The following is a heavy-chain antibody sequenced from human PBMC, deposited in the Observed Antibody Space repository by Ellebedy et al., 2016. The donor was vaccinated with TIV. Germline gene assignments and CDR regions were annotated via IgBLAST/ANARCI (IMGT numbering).Heavy chain of an antibody. CDR3: AKGYCGGDCFIDY. J-gene: IGHJ4*02. V-gene: IGHV3-43*01. D-gene: IGHD2-21*02. CDR1: GFTFDDYT. Sequence: PGGSLRLSCAASGFTFDDYTMHWVRQPPGKGLEWVSLISWDGASTYYADSVKGRLIISRDNSKNSLYLQMNSLRTEDTALYYCAKGYCGGDCFIDYWGQGTLVTVSS. CDR2: ISWDGAST.